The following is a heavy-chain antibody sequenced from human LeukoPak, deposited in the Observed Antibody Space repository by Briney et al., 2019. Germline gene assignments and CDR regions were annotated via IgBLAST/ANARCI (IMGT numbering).Heavy chain of an antibody. J-gene: IGHJ6*03. CDR1: GGSFSGYY. CDR3: ARGRYSYGSRVHYYYYMDV. D-gene: IGHD5-18*01. Sequence: SETLSLTCAVYGGSFSGYYWSWIRQPPGKGLEWIGEINHSGSTNYNPSLKSRVTISVDTSKNQFSLKLSSVTAADTAVYYCARGRYSYGSRVHYYYYMDVWGKGTKVTVSS. V-gene: IGHV4-34*01. CDR2: INHSGST.